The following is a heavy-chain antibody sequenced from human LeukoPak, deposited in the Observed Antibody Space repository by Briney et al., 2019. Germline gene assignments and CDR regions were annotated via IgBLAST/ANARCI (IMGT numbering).Heavy chain of an antibody. CDR2: ISYDGSNK. Sequence: PGRPLRLSCAASGFTFSSYAMHWVRQAPGKGLEWVAVISYDGSNKYYADSVKGRFTISRDNSKNTLYLQMNSLRAEDTAVYYCARDHYYDSSERSYFDYWGQGTLVTVSS. CDR1: GFTFSSYA. J-gene: IGHJ4*02. D-gene: IGHD3-22*01. CDR3: ARDHYYDSSERSYFDY. V-gene: IGHV3-30-3*01.